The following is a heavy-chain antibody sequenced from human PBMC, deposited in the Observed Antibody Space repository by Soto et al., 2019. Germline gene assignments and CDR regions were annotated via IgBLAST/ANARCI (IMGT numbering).Heavy chain of an antibody. CDR2: IYFGGTT. Sequence: QVQLQESGPGLVKPSETLSLTCTVSGGSISPYYWSWIRLPPGKGLEWIGYIYFGGTTKYNHSLQGRVSMSVDTSKSPFSMKLTSVTAADTAVYYCARIGGFFNALDSWGQGTLVTVSS. CDR3: ARIGGFFNALDS. V-gene: IGHV4-59*08. J-gene: IGHJ4*02. D-gene: IGHD2-15*01. CDR1: GGSISPYY.